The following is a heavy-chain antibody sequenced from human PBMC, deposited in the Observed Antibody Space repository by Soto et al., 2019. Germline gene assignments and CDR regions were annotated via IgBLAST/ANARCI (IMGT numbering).Heavy chain of an antibody. J-gene: IGHJ4*02. Sequence: QVQLVESGGGVVQPGRSLRLSCAASGFTFSSYGMHWVRQAPGKGLEWVAVISYDGSNKYYADSVKGRYTISRDNSKDTLYLQINSLRAEDTAVYYCAKFVGDGDYKAYWGQGTLVTVSA. V-gene: IGHV3-30*18. CDR2: ISYDGSNK. D-gene: IGHD4-17*01. CDR3: AKFVGDGDYKAY. CDR1: GFTFSSYG.